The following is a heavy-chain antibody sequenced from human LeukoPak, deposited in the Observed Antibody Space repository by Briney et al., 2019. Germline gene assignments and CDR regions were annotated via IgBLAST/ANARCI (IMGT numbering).Heavy chain of an antibody. J-gene: IGHJ4*02. CDR1: GGSISSYY. D-gene: IGHD4-17*01. CDR2: IYYSGST. Sequence: SETLSFTCTVSGGSISSYYWSWIRQPPGKGLEWIGYIYYSGSTNYNPSLKSRVTISVDTSKNQFSLKLSSVTAADTAVYYCARGGYHGADLDYWAREPWSPSPQ. V-gene: IGHV4-59*01. CDR3: ARGGYHGADLDY.